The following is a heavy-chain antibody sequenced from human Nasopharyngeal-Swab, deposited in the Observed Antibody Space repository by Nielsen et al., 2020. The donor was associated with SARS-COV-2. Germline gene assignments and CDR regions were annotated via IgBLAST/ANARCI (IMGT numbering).Heavy chain of an antibody. CDR2: IWYDGSNK. Sequence: GESLKISCAASGFTFSRYGMHWVRQAPGKGLEWVAVIWYDGSNKYYADSVKGRFTISRDNSKNTLYLQMNSLRAEDTAVYYCARDGVDYGDYWGQGTLVTVSS. J-gene: IGHJ4*02. CDR3: ARDGVDYGDY. D-gene: IGHD3-16*01. V-gene: IGHV3-33*01. CDR1: GFTFSRYG.